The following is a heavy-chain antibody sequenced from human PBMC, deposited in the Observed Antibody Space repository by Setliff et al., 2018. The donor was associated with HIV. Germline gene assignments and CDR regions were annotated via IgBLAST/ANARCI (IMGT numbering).Heavy chain of an antibody. CDR3: ARDRLPKWGSHYTY. V-gene: IGHV1-2*02. CDR1: GYTFTDYY. Sequence: ASVKVSCKASGYTFTDYYLHWVRQAPGQGLEWMGWINPNNDDTKSAQKFQGRVTMTGDTYISTAYMELSSLRSDDTAVYYCARDRLPKWGSHYTYWGQGTMVTVSS. D-gene: IGHD3-3*01. CDR2: INPNNDDT. J-gene: IGHJ4*02.